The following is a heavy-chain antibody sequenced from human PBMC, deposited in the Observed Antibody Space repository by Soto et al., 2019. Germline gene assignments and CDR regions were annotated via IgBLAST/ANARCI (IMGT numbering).Heavy chain of an antibody. CDR1: GGTFNTYG. CDR2: IMPIARRT. Sequence: QVQLLQSGAEVKKPGSSVKVYCKASGGTFNTYGISWVRQAPGQGLEWMGEIMPIARRTNYSQKFQGRVTITADESTDTAYMELSNLRSEETAVYYCARRGVVAGLFDAFDMWGQGTLVTVSS. J-gene: IGHJ3*02. CDR3: ARRGVVAGLFDAFDM. V-gene: IGHV1-69*01. D-gene: IGHD6-19*01.